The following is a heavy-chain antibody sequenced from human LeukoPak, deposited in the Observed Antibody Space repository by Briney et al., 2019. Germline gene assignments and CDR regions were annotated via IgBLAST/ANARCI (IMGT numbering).Heavy chain of an antibody. J-gene: IGHJ4*02. Sequence: SETLSLTCAVYGGSFSGYYWSWIRQPPGKGLEWIGEINHSGSTNYNPSLKSRVTISVDTSKNQFSLKLSSVTAADTAVYYCARQFPTPPGVPAFDYWGQGTLVTVSS. D-gene: IGHD2-15*01. CDR1: GGSFSGYY. V-gene: IGHV4-34*01. CDR2: INHSGST. CDR3: ARQFPTPPGVPAFDY.